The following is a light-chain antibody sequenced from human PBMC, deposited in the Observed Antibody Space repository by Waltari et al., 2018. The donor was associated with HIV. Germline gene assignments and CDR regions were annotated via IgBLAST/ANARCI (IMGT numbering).Light chain of an antibody. J-gene: IGLJ2*01. CDR2: DDD. Sequence: SYMLTQSPSVSVAPGKTAAITCGGNDIGSKRVHWYQHKSGQAPVLIIYDDDDRPSGIPERCSGSNSANTATLTITRVEAGDGADYFCQVWDFRSDEVIFGGGTKMTVL. CDR3: QVWDFRSDEVI. V-gene: IGLV3-21*04. CDR1: DIGSKR.